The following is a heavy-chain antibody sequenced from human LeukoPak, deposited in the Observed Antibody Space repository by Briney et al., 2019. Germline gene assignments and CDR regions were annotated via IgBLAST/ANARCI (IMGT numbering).Heavy chain of an antibody. CDR3: ASAQPGYDILTGYYGVGYFQH. Sequence: SETLSLTCTVSGGSISSYYWSWIRQPPGKGLEWIGYIYYIGSTNYNPSLKSRVTISVDTSKNQFSLKLSSVTAADTAVYYCASAQPGYDILTGYYGVGYFQHWGQGTLVTVSS. CDR1: GGSISSYY. J-gene: IGHJ1*01. CDR2: IYYIGST. D-gene: IGHD3-9*01. V-gene: IGHV4-59*01.